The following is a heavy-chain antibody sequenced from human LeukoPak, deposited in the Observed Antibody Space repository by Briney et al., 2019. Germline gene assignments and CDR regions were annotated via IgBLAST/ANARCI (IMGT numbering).Heavy chain of an antibody. CDR3: ARAVYDFWSGYNDAFDI. D-gene: IGHD3-3*01. CDR2: IKQDGSEK. J-gene: IGHJ3*02. V-gene: IGHV3-7*01. Sequence: GGSLRLSCAASGFTFSSYSMNWVRQAPGKGLEWVANIKQDGSEKYYVDSVKGRFTISRDNAKNSLYLQMNSLRAEDTAVYYCARAVYDFWSGYNDAFDIWGQGTMVTVSS. CDR1: GFTFSSYS.